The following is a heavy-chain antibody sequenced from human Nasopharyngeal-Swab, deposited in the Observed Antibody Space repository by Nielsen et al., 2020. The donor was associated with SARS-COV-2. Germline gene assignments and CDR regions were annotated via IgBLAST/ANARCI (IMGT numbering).Heavy chain of an antibody. CDR2: IWYDGSNK. D-gene: IGHD1-1*01. V-gene: IGHV3-33*01. J-gene: IGHJ6*02. CDR1: GFTFSSYG. Sequence: GGSLRLSCAASGFTFSSYGMHWVRQAPGKGLEWVAVIWYDGSNKYYADSVKGRFTISRDNSKNTLYLQMNSLRAEDMAVYYCARGNWNDYYYGMDVWGQGTTVTVSS. CDR3: ARGNWNDYYYGMDV.